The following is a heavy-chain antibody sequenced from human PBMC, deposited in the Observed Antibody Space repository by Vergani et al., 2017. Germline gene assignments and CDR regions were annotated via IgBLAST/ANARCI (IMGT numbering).Heavy chain of an antibody. CDR2: ICDTEDT. D-gene: IGHD2-2*02. V-gene: IGHV4-4*03. CDR1: GVSISSNNC. CDR3: ATIGYRRWGYYFDY. Sequence: QVQLQESGPGLVKPPGTLSLTCAVSGVSISSNNCWTWVRQPPGKGLEWIGEICDTEDTKYSPSLKSRVTVSVDESRNLFSLRLNSVTAADTAVYYCATIGYRRWGYYFDYWGQGILVTVSS. J-gene: IGHJ4*02.